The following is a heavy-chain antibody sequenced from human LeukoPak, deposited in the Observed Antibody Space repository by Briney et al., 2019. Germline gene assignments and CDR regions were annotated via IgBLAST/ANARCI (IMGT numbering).Heavy chain of an antibody. J-gene: IGHJ6*03. V-gene: IGHV3-11*04. CDR3: ARDHPRYCSSTSCPYYYYYMDV. D-gene: IGHD2-2*01. CDR1: GFTFSDYY. Sequence: PGGSLRHSCAASGFTFSDYYMSWIRQAPGKGLEWVSYISSSGSTIYYADSVKGRFTISRDNAKNSLYLQMNSLRAEDTAVYYCARDHPRYCSSTSCPYYYYYMDVWGKGTTVTVSS. CDR2: ISSSGSTI.